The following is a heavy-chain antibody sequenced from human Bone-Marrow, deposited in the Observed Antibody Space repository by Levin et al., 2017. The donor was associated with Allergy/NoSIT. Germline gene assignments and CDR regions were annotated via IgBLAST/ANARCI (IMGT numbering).Heavy chain of an antibody. Sequence: GESLKISCAASGFSFRHYAMNWVRQAPGKGLEWVSSISGAGETFYADSVKGRFTLSRDNAKNTLYLQMNSLRVDDTALYYCAKDLTVGGQLLIGDHWGHGTLVTVSS. D-gene: IGHD1-1*01. J-gene: IGHJ4*01. CDR2: ISGAGET. CDR1: GFSFRHYA. V-gene: IGHV3-23*01. CDR3: AKDLTVGGQLLIGDH.